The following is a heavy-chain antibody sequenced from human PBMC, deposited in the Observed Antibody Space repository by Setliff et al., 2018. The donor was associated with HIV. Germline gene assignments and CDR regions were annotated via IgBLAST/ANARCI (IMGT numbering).Heavy chain of an antibody. J-gene: IGHJ5*02. CDR3: ARRGRTGNSYVLHWFDP. V-gene: IGHV4-38-2*02. CDR2: IYHSGFT. D-gene: IGHD5-18*01. Sequence: KPSETLSLPCTVSGYSISSGYYWGWIRLPPGKGLEWIGDIYHSGFTIYNPSLKSRVTISVDTSKNQFSLSLTSVTAADTAVYFCARRGRTGNSYVLHWFDPWGQGTLVTVSS. CDR1: GYSISSGYY.